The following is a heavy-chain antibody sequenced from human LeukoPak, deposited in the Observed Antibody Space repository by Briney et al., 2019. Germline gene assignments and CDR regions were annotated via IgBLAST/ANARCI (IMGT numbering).Heavy chain of an antibody. V-gene: IGHV2-5*02. CDR1: GFSLITSGVG. CDR2: IYWDNDK. Sequence: SGPTLLNPTQTLTLTCSFSGFSLITSGVGVGWIRQSPGKALEWVAIIYWDNDKRYSPYLNNRLSITKDTSNNQVVLTMTNMDPVDTGTYFCAHIMITFGGVLRDDAFDVRGPGTVVTVSP. J-gene: IGHJ3*01. CDR3: AHIMITFGGVLRDDAFDV. D-gene: IGHD3-16*01.